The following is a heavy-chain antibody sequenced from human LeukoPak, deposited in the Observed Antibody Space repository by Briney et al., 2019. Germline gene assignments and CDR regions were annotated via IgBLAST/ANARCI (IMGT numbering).Heavy chain of an antibody. Sequence: GGSLRLSCAASGFTFSSYAMHWVRQAPGKGLEWVAVISYDGSNKYYADSVKGRFTISRDNAKNSLYLQMNSLRAEDTAVYYCARDGGNDAFDIWGQGTMVTVSS. V-gene: IGHV3-30-3*01. J-gene: IGHJ3*02. CDR3: ARDGGNDAFDI. D-gene: IGHD2-15*01. CDR2: ISYDGSNK. CDR1: GFTFSSYA.